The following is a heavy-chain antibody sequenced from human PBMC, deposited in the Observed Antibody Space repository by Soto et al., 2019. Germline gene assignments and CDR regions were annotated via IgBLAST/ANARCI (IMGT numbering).Heavy chain of an antibody. D-gene: IGHD2-2*01. J-gene: IGHJ4*02. CDR2: ISYDGSNK. CDR1: GFTFSSYG. Sequence: GGSLRLSCAASGFTFSSYGMHWVRQAPGKGLEWVAVISYDGSNKYYADSVKGRFTISRDNSKNTLYLQMNSLRAEDTAVYYCATSRDQDIVVVPAAPGPYDYWGQGTLVTVSS. CDR3: ATSRDQDIVVVPAAPGPYDY. V-gene: IGHV3-30*03.